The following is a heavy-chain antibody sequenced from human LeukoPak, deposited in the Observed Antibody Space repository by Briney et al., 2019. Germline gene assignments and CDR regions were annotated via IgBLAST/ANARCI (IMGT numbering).Heavy chain of an antibody. V-gene: IGHV3-7*01. Sequence: PGGSLRLSCVVSGFTFSDYWMNWVRQAPGKGLEWVANMKGSGSEKYYLDSVKGRFTISRDNSWNTLYLQMNSLTVEDTAVYYCARGWGEKGRCRGGTCNNPEFDYWGQGALVIVSS. CDR3: ARGWGEKGRCRGGTCNNPEFDY. D-gene: IGHD2-15*01. J-gene: IGHJ4*02. CDR2: MKGSGSEK. CDR1: GFTFSDYW.